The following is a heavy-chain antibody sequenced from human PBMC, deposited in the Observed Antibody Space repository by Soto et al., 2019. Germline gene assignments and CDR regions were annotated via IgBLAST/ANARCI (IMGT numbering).Heavy chain of an antibody. Sequence: EVQLLESGGDLIQPGGSLRLSCAASGFTFSSNSFTWVRQAPGKGLEYISGISIGGDKTWHADSVKGRFTVSRDNSKNTVYLQMNSLRVDDTAVYYCAKWDGYGDHWGQGTLVTVSS. V-gene: IGHV3-23*01. J-gene: IGHJ5*02. CDR1: GFTFSSNS. CDR2: ISIGGDKT. D-gene: IGHD5-12*01. CDR3: AKWDGYGDH.